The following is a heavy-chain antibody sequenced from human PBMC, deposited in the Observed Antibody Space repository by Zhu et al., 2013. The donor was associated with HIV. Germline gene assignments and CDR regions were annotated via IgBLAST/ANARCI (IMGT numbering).Heavy chain of an antibody. J-gene: IGHJ4*02. V-gene: IGHV1-69*12. CDR2: IIPIFGTA. Sequence: QVQLVQSGAEVKKPGSSVKVSCKASGGTFSSYAISWVRQAPGQGLEWMGGIIPIFGTANYAQKFQGRVTITADESTSTAYMELSSLRSEDTAVYYCARGNPDDLGLQLVALHYWGQGTLVTVSS. CDR3: ARGNPDDLGLQLVALHY. CDR1: GGTFSSYA. D-gene: IGHD5-12*01.